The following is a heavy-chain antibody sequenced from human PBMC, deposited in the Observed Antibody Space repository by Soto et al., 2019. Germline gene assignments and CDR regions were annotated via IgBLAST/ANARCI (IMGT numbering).Heavy chain of an antibody. CDR2: TWFDGSKE. CDR1: GFTFSNYG. J-gene: IGHJ4*02. V-gene: IGHV3-33*01. Sequence: GGSLRLSCATSGFTFSNYGLHWVRQAPGKGLEWVAVTWFDGSKEYYADSVKGRFTISRDTSKNTVYLQMSSLRAEDTAMYYCARGLLWFGKFDNWGQGTQVTVSS. CDR3: ARGLLWFGKFDN. D-gene: IGHD3-10*01.